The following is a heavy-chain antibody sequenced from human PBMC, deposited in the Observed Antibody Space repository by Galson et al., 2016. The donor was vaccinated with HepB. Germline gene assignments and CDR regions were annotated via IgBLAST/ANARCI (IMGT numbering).Heavy chain of an antibody. Sequence: VRQAPGKGLEWVSLIYSGGSTYYADSVKGRFTISRDNSNNTLYLQMNSLRVEDTAVYYCGRGGTRGSPHGVDVWGQGTTVTVSS. J-gene: IGHJ6*02. CDR2: IYSGGST. V-gene: IGHV3-53*01. D-gene: IGHD1-7*01. CDR3: GRGGTRGSPHGVDV.